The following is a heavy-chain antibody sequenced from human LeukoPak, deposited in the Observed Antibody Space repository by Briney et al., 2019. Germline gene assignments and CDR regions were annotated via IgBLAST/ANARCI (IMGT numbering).Heavy chain of an antibody. Sequence: SETLSLTCAVYGGSFSGYYWSWIRQPPGKGLEWIGEINHSGSTNYNPSLKSRVTISVDTSKNQFSLKLSSVTAADTAVYYCARHSSYGSGSYYYYYMDVWGKGTTVTISS. CDR3: ARHSSYGSGSYYYYYMDV. CDR1: GGSFSGYY. V-gene: IGHV4-34*01. D-gene: IGHD3-10*01. CDR2: INHSGST. J-gene: IGHJ6*03.